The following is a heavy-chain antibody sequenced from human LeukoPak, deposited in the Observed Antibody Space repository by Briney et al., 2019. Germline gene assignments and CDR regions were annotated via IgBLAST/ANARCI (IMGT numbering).Heavy chain of an antibody. CDR1: GFTFDDYA. J-gene: IGHJ4*02. V-gene: IGHV3-9*01. CDR3: AKDLGRSSWSYFEC. CDR2: VSWNSGSI. D-gene: IGHD6-13*01. Sequence: SGGSLRLSCAASGFTFDDYAMHWVRQAPGKGLEWVSGVSWNSGSIGYADSVKGRFTISRDNAKNSLYLQMNSLRPEDTALYYCAKDLGRSSWSYFECWGQGTLVTVS.